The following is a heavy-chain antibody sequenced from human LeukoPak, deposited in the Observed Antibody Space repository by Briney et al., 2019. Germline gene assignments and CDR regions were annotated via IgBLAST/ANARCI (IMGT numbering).Heavy chain of an antibody. J-gene: IGHJ4*02. CDR1: GGSISSGDYY. Sequence: SETLSLTCTVSGGSISSGDYYWSWIRQPPGKGLEWIGYIYYSGSTYYNPSLKSRVTISVDKSKNHFSLKLSSVTAADTAVYYCARGQWLPVYDFWGQGALVTVSS. CDR2: IYYSGST. D-gene: IGHD3-22*01. CDR3: ARGQWLPVYDF. V-gene: IGHV4-30-4*02.